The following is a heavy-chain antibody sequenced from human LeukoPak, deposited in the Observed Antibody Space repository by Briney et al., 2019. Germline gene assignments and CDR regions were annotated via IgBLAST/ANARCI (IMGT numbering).Heavy chain of an antibody. Sequence: GGSLRLSCAASGFTFSDYSMNWVRQAPGKGLEWVASISSSSPYIYYTDSVKGRFTISRDNAKNSLYLQMNSLRAEDTAVYYCARLYSRVGPFDYWGQETLVTVSS. CDR3: ARLYSRVGPFDY. V-gene: IGHV3-21*01. D-gene: IGHD5-18*01. J-gene: IGHJ4*02. CDR1: GFTFSDYS. CDR2: ISSSSPYI.